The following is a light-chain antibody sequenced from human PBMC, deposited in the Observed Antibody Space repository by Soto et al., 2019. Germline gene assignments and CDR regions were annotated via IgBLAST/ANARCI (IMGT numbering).Light chain of an antibody. V-gene: IGLV2-14*01. CDR2: DVS. J-gene: IGLJ2*01. CDR3: SSYTSISTHVV. Sequence: QSVLTQPASVSGSPGQSITISCTGTSSDVGGYNYVSWYQQYPGKAPKLMIYDVSNRPSVVSNRFSGSKSGNTASLTISGLQAVYEANYYCSSYTSISTHVVFGGGTKVTVL. CDR1: SSDVGGYNY.